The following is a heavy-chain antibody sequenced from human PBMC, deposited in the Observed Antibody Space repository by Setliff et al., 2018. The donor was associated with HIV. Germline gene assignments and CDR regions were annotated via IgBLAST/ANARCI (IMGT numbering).Heavy chain of an antibody. CDR3: ASEVAVSANALDV. Sequence: GSLRLSCAASGFTFSHFYMAWIRQAPGKGLEWVAYISYSGTSIYYRDSVKGRSTISRDNAKSSLYLQMSSLRADDTAVYYCASEVAVSANALDVWGQGTTVTVSS. CDR1: GFTFSHFY. CDR2: ISYSGTSI. V-gene: IGHV3-11*01. J-gene: IGHJ6*02. D-gene: IGHD3-16*01.